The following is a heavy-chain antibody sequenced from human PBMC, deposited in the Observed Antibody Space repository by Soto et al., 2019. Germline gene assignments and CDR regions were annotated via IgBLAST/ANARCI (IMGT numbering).Heavy chain of an antibody. CDR3: ARYPRLNY. Sequence: PSETLSLTCTVSGGSISGYYWSWIRQPPGKRLEWIGYIYYTGSTNYNPSLRSRVTISIDTSKNQFSLKLSSVTAADTAVYYCARYPRLNYWGQGTLVTVSS. J-gene: IGHJ4*02. V-gene: IGHV4-59*08. D-gene: IGHD3-16*01. CDR1: GGSISGYY. CDR2: IYYTGST.